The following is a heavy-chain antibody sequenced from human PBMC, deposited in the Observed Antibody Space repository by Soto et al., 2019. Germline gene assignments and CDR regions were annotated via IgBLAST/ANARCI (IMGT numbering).Heavy chain of an antibody. CDR3: AREKAFRGIDY. CDR1: GGSFSGYY. Sequence: QVQLQQWGAGLLKPSETLSLTCAVYGGSFSGYYWSWIRQPPGKGLEWIGEINHSGSTNYNPSLKSRVTISVDTSKNQFSLKLSSVTAADTAVYYYAREKAFRGIDYWGQGTLVTVSS. D-gene: IGHD3-10*01. J-gene: IGHJ4*02. V-gene: IGHV4-34*01. CDR2: INHSGST.